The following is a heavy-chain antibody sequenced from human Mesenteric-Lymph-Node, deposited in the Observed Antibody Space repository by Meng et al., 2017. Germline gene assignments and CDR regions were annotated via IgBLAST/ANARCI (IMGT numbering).Heavy chain of an antibody. V-gene: IGHV3-21*01. CDR2: IGGSGGAK. CDR1: GFNFGSFS. D-gene: IGHD2-15*01. CDR3: ARDCQKGDMDY. J-gene: IGHJ4*02. Sequence: GGSLRLSCVASGFNFGSFSMNWVRQAPGKGLECVSSIGGSGGAKYYADSVRGRFTTTRDNAKNSVYLQMNSLRAEDKALYYCARDCQKGDMDYWGQGTLVTVSS.